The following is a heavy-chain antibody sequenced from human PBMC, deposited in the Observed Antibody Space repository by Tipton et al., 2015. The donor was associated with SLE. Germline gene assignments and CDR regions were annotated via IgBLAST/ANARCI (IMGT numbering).Heavy chain of an antibody. J-gene: IGHJ4*02. CDR3: ARAPLGSVPLDY. Sequence: LRLSCAVYGGSFSGYYWSWIRQPPGKGLEWIGEINHSGSTNYNPSLKSRVTISVDTSKNQFSLKLSPVTAADTAVYYCARAPLGSVPLDYWGQGTLVTVSS. V-gene: IGHV4-34*01. D-gene: IGHD1-26*01. CDR2: INHSGST. CDR1: GGSFSGYY.